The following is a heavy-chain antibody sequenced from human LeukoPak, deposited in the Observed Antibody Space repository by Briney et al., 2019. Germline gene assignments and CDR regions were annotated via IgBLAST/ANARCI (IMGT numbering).Heavy chain of an antibody. D-gene: IGHD2-15*01. CDR3: AGTPWGGGDN. CDR1: GWSFSGYY. J-gene: IGHJ4*02. V-gene: IGHV4-34*01. Sequence: PSETLSLTCAVYGWSFSGYYWSWIRQPPGKGLEWIGEINRGGSTNYNPSLKSRVTISVDTSKNQFSLKLSSVTAADTAVYYCAGTPWGGGDNWGEGTLVTVAS. CDR2: INRGGST.